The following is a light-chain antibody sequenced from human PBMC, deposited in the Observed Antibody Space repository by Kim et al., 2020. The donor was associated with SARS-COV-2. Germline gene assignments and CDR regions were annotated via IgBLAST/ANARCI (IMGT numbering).Light chain of an antibody. Sequence: AVGQTVRITCEGDSHRSYYASWYQEKPGQAPVLVIYGKNNRPSGIPDRFSGSSSGNTASLTITGAQAEDEADYYCKSRDSSGNHLVFGGGTQLTVL. CDR1: SHRSYY. J-gene: IGLJ3*02. V-gene: IGLV3-19*01. CDR3: KSRDSSGNHLV. CDR2: GKN.